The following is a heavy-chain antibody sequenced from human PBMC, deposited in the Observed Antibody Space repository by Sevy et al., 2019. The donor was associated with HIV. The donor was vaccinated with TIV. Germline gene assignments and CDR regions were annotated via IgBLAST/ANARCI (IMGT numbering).Heavy chain of an antibody. Sequence: GGSLRLSCAASGFTFDDYAMHWVRHAPGKGLEWVSGISWNSGSIGYADSVKGRFTISRDNAKNSLYLQMNSLRAEDTALYYCANELAVANYYGMDVWGQGTTVTVSS. CDR2: ISWNSGSI. CDR1: GFTFDDYA. V-gene: IGHV3-9*01. CDR3: ANELAVANYYGMDV. J-gene: IGHJ6*02. D-gene: IGHD6-19*01.